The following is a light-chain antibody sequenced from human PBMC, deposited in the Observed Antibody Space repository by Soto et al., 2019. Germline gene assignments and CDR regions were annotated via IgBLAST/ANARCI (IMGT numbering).Light chain of an antibody. V-gene: IGLV2-14*01. J-gene: IGLJ1*01. CDR2: EVS. CDR3: GSYRPGXPFV. CDR1: SSDVGGGDY. Sequence: SALTQPASVSGSPGQSIAISCTGTSSDVGGGDYFSWYQQLPGKAPKLLIDEVSNRPSGVAHRFYGSKSGNTASLTISGLQAEDESYYYCGSYRPGXPFVVGTGTKVXV.